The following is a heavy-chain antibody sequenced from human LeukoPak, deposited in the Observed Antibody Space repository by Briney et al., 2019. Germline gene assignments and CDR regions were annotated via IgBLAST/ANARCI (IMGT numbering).Heavy chain of an antibody. D-gene: IGHD3-10*01. V-gene: IGHV1-69*01. Sequence: SVKVSCKASGGTLSSYAISWVRQAPGQGLEWMGGIIPIFGTANYAQKFQGRVTITADESTSTAYMELSSLRSEDTAVYYCAREGDYYGSGANYYYGMDVWGKGTTVTVSS. CDR3: AREGDYYGSGANYYYGMDV. J-gene: IGHJ6*04. CDR1: GGTLSSYA. CDR2: IIPIFGTA.